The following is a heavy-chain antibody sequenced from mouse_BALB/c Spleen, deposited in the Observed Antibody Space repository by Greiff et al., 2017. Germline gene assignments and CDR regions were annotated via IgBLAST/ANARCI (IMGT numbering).Heavy chain of an antibody. J-gene: IGHJ3*01. CDR3: ARQDYGSVGGFAY. CDR2: INPYNDGT. V-gene: IGHV1-14*01. D-gene: IGHD1-2*01. CDR1: GYAFTSYN. Sequence: EVQLQQSGPELVKPGASVKVSCKASGYAFTSYNMYWVKQSHGKSLEWIGYINPYNDGTKYNEKFKGKATLTSDKSSSTAYMELSSLTSEDSAVYYCARQDYGSVGGFAYWGQGTLVTVSA.